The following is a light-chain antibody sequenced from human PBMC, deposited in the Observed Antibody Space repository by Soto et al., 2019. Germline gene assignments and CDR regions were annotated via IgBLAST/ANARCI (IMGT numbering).Light chain of an antibody. CDR2: ANT. Sequence: QSVLTQPPSVSGAPGQRVTISCTGSSPNIGAGYDVHWYQQIPGTAPKLLIYANTNQTVGLPDRFSGSKSGTSASLAITGLQAEDEGDYYCQSYDSRMSGWVFGGGTKLTVL. J-gene: IGLJ3*02. CDR3: QSYDSRMSGWV. V-gene: IGLV1-40*01. CDR1: SPNIGAGYD.